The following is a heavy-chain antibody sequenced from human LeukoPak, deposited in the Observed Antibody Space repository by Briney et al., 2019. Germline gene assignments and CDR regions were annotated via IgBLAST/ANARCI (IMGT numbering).Heavy chain of an antibody. CDR1: GFTFSNYG. J-gene: IGHJ4*02. Sequence: PGGSLRLSCAASGFTFSNYGMSWVRQAPEKGLEWVSSISGSGDNTYCADSVKGRSAISRDNSKNTLYLQMDSLRVEDTAVYHCAKTNGYYDYWGRGTLVTVSS. CDR2: ISGSGDNT. D-gene: IGHD3-22*01. CDR3: AKTNGYYDY. V-gene: IGHV3-23*01.